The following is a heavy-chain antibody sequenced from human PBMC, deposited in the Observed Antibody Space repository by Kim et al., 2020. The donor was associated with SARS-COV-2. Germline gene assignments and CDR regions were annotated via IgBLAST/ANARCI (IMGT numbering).Heavy chain of an antibody. D-gene: IGHD6-19*01. J-gene: IGHJ5*02. CDR3: AKDQTTLGIAVAGTAAWFDP. V-gene: IGHV3-23*01. Sequence: RFTISRDKSKNKLYLQMNSLRAEDTAVYYCAKDQTTLGIAVAGTAAWFDPWGQGTLVTVSS.